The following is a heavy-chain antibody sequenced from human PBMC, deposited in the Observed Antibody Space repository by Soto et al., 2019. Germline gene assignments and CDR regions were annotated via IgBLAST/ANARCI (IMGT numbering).Heavy chain of an antibody. V-gene: IGHV4-38-2*02. J-gene: IGHJ4*02. CDR1: GYSISSGYY. Sequence: SETLSLTCSVSGYSISSGYYWGWIRQAPGKGLEWIGNIHHSGSTYYNPSLESRVTISIDTSKNQFSLRLTSVTAADTAIYYCARDISASDGDYWGQGTLITVSS. CDR3: ARDISASDGDY. CDR2: IHHSGST. D-gene: IGHD2-21*01.